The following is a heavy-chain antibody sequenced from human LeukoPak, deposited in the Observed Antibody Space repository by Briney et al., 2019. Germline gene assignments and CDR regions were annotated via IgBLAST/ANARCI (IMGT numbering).Heavy chain of an antibody. CDR1: EFILSSYA. V-gene: IGHV3-30-3*01. J-gene: IGHJ4*02. Sequence: GGSLRLSCEASEFILSSYAMSWVRQAPGKGLEWVAVISYDGSNKYYADSVKGRFTISRDNSKNTLYLQMNSLRAEDTAVYYCARGYSSGWSGELDYWGQGTLVTVSS. CDR3: ARGYSSGWSGELDY. CDR2: ISYDGSNK. D-gene: IGHD6-19*01.